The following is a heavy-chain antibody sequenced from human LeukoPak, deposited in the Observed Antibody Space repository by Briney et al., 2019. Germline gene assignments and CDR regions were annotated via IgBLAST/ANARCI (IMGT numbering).Heavy chain of an antibody. Sequence: GGSLRLSCAASGFTFSSYAMSWVRQAPGKGLEWVSVISGSDGSTYYADSVKGRFTISRDNSKNTLYLQMNSLRAEDTAVFYCAKPRGEEWLVGLYDAFDIWGQGTMVTASS. CDR1: GFTFSSYA. J-gene: IGHJ3*02. D-gene: IGHD6-19*01. CDR2: ISGSDGST. V-gene: IGHV3-23*01. CDR3: AKPRGEEWLVGLYDAFDI.